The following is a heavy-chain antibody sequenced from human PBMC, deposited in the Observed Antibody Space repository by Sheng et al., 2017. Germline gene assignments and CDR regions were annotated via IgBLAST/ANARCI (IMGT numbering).Heavy chain of an antibody. Sequence: QVQLVQSGAEVKKPGASVKVSCKASGYTFSNYDITWVRQAPGQGLEWMGWISGYNGNTNYAHKLQGRVTMTTDTSTSTAYMELRSLRSDDSAVYYCARDARGDYWGQGTLVTVSS. V-gene: IGHV1-18*01. CDR3: ARDARGDY. D-gene: IGHD3-10*01. CDR1: GYTFSNYD. J-gene: IGHJ4*02. CDR2: ISGYNGNT.